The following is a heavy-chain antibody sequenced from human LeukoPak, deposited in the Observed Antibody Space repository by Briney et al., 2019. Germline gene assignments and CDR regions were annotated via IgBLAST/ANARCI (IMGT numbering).Heavy chain of an antibody. CDR1: GFTFSSYS. Sequence: GGSLRLSRVASGFTFSSYSMNWVRQAPGKGLEWVSSISSSSSYIYYADSVKGRFTISRDNAKNSLYLQMNSLRAEDTAVYYCARDQGNWNIDYWGQGTLVTVSS. CDR2: ISSSSSYI. D-gene: IGHD1/OR15-1a*01. CDR3: ARDQGNWNIDY. V-gene: IGHV3-21*01. J-gene: IGHJ4*02.